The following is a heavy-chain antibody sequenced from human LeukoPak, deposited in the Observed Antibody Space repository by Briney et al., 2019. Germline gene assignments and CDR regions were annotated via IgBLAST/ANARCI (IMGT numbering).Heavy chain of an antibody. Sequence: PGGTLRLPCAASGFTFRSYAVRWVRQAPGKGLEWVSAISGSCCSTYYADSVKDRFTIPRDNSKNTLYLQMNSLRAEDTAVYYCAKDLYGSGSDYYPTTPFDYWGQGTLVTVSS. CDR2: ISGSCCST. J-gene: IGHJ4*02. CDR1: GFTFRSYA. D-gene: IGHD3-10*01. CDR3: AKDLYGSGSDYYPTTPFDY. V-gene: IGHV3-23*01.